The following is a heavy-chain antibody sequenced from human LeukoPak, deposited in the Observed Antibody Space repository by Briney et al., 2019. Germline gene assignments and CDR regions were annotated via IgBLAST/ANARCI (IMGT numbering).Heavy chain of an antibody. J-gene: IGHJ6*03. D-gene: IGHD3-9*01. Sequence: GGSLGLSCAASGFTFSSCGMSWVRQAPGKGLEWVSAISGSGVSTYYADSVKGRFTISRDNSKNSLYLQMSSLRAEDTAVYYCAKCILTGYYKGYMDVWGKGTTVTISS. V-gene: IGHV3-23*01. CDR1: GFTFSSCG. CDR3: AKCILTGYYKGYMDV. CDR2: ISGSGVST.